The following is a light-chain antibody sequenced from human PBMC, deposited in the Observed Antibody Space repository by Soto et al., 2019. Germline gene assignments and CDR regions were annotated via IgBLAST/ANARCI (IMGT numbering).Light chain of an antibody. CDR3: QQYSSSPRT. Sequence: EFVFAVSRHPLFVSRGERATLSCRASQTVSSSYLAWYQQKLGQAPRLLIYGTSSRATGIPDRFSGSGSGTDFTLTISRLEPEDFAVYYCQQYSSSPRTFGQGTKVDIK. J-gene: IGKJ1*01. CDR1: QTVSSSY. V-gene: IGKV3-20*01. CDR2: GTS.